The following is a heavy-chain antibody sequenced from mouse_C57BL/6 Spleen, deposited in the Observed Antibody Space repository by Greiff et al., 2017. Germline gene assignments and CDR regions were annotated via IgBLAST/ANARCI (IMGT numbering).Heavy chain of an antibody. J-gene: IGHJ4*01. CDR1: GYTFTSYW. D-gene: IGHD1-1*01. V-gene: IGHV1-69*01. CDR3: ARAYGSSPYAIDY. CDR2: IDPSDSYT. Sequence: QVQLQQPGAALVMPGASVKLSCKASGYTFTSYWLHWVKQRPGQGLEWIGEIDPSDSYTNYNQQFKGKSTLTVDKSSSTAYMQLSSLTSEDSAVYYCARAYGSSPYAIDYWGQGTSVTVSS.